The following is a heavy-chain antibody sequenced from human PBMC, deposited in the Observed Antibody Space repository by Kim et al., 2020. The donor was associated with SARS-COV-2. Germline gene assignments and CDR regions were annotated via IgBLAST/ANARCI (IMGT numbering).Heavy chain of an antibody. CDR1: GYTFTSYA. Sequence: ASVKVSCKASGYTFTSYALIWVRQVPGQGLEWMGWINTDTGNPTYAQGFTGRFVFSLDTSISTAYVQISSLKAEDTAVYYCARAGTGYCSSGSCSFDYWGPGTLVTVSS. V-gene: IGHV7-4-1*02. CDR2: INTDTGNP. J-gene: IGHJ4*02. CDR3: ARAGTGYCSSGSCSFDY. D-gene: IGHD2-15*01.